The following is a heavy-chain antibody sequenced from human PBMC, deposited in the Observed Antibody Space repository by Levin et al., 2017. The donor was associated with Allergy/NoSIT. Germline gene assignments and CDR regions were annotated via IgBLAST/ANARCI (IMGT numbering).Heavy chain of an antibody. CDR3: ARRGDP. V-gene: IGHV4-39*01. Sequence: PGGSLRLSCTVSGGSISSGTYYWGWIRQPPGKGLEWIGSVSYSGKTDYNPSLKSRVTISVDTSKNQFSLKLRSVTAADTAVYYCARRGDPWGQGTLVTVSS. J-gene: IGHJ5*02. CDR2: VSYSGKT. CDR1: GGSISSGTYY.